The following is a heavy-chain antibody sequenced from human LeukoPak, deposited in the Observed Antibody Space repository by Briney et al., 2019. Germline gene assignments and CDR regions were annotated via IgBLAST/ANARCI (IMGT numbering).Heavy chain of an antibody. J-gene: IGHJ5*02. D-gene: IGHD6-19*01. CDR1: GFTFSSFG. Sequence: GGSLTLSCAPSGFTFSSFGMHWVRQAPGKGREWVAVIWYDGSNKYYADSVKGRFTISRDNSKNTLYLQMNSLRAEDTAVYYCAKADKWLVPASWGQGTLVTVSS. CDR3: AKADKWLVPAS. V-gene: IGHV3-33*06. CDR2: IWYDGSNK.